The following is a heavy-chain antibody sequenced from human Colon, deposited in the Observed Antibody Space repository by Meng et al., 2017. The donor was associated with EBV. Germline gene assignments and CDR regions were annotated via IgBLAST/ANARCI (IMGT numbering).Heavy chain of an antibody. Sequence: QVQLVESGGGGVKLGGSLRLSCAASGFTFSDYYLSWIRQAPGKGLEWISYIRSSTDTIYYADSVKCRFTISRDNVKNLLYLQMNSLRADDTAVYYCARGYTYSSFFDYWGQGTLGTVSS. CDR3: ARGYTYSSFFDY. CDR2: IRSSTDTI. D-gene: IGHD3-16*02. J-gene: IGHJ4*02. CDR1: GFTFSDYY. V-gene: IGHV3-11*01.